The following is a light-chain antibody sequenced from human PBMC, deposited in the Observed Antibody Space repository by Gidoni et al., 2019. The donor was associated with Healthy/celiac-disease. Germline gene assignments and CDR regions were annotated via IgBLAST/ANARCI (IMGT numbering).Light chain of an antibody. CDR2: GAS. CDR1: QSVSSN. CDR3: QQYNNWHPLYT. J-gene: IGKJ2*01. Sequence: SQSVSSNLAWYQQKPGQAPRLLIYGASTRATGIPARFSGSGSGTEFTLTISSLQSEDFAVYYCQQYNNWHPLYTFGQGTKLEIK. V-gene: IGKV3-15*01.